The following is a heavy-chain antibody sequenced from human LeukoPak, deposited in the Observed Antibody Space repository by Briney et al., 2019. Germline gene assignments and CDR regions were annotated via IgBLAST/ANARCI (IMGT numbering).Heavy chain of an antibody. D-gene: IGHD1-1*01. CDR3: ARGPVLEY. CDR2: INHSGST. CDR1: GGSFSGYY. J-gene: IGHJ4*02. Sequence: SETLSLTCAVYGGSFSGYYWSWIRRPPGKGLEWIGEINHSGSTNYNPSLKSRVTISVDTSKNQFSLKLSSVTAADTAVYYCARGPVLEYWGQGTLVTVSS. V-gene: IGHV4-34*01.